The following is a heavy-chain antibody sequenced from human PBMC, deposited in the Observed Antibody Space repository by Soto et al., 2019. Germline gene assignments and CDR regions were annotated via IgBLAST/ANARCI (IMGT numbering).Heavy chain of an antibody. Sequence: PGGSLRLSCAASGFTFSSYWMHWVRQAPGKGLEWVSAISGSGGSTFYADSVRGRFTISRDNSKNTLYLQMNSLRAEDTAVYYCAKTWGISAYDYWGQGTLVTVSS. CDR3: AKTWGISAYDY. V-gene: IGHV3-23*01. J-gene: IGHJ4*02. CDR2: ISGSGGST. CDR1: GFTFSSYW. D-gene: IGHD3-10*01.